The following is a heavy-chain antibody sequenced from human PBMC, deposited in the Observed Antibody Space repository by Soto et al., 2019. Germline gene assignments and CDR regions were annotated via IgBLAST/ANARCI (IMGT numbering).Heavy chain of an antibody. CDR2: ISYDGSNK. V-gene: IGHV3-30*18. D-gene: IGHD3-16*01. CDR3: AKGGYDYVWGSYCDY. Sequence: QVQLVESGGGVVQPGRSLRLSCAASGFTFSSYGMHWVRQAPGKGLEWVAVISYDGSNKYYADSVKGRFTISRDNSKNTLYLQMNSLRAEDTAVYYCAKGGYDYVWGSYCDYWGQGTLVTVSS. CDR1: GFTFSSYG. J-gene: IGHJ4*02.